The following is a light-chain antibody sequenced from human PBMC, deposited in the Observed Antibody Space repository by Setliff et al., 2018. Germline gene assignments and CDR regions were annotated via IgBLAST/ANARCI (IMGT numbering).Light chain of an antibody. V-gene: IGLV2-11*01. J-gene: IGLJ1*01. CDR1: SSDVGGYNY. CDR3: NSYIKRNTFPYV. Sequence: QSALTQPRSVSGSPGQSVTISCTGTSSDVGGYNYVSWYQQHPGKAPKVMIYDVSKRPSGVPDRFSGSKSGNTASLTISGLQVEDEADYYCNSYIKRNTFPYVFGTGTKVTVL. CDR2: DVS.